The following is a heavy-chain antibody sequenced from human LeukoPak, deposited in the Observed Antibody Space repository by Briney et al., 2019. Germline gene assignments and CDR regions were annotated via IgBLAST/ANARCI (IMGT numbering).Heavy chain of an antibody. CDR1: GGTFSSYA. CDR3: ANLGYSYGQYYFDY. Sequence: GASVKVSCKASGGTFSSYAISWVRQAPGQGLEWMGGIIPIFGTANYAQKFQGRVTITADESTSTAYMELSSLRSEDTAVYYCANLGYSYGQYYFDYWGQGTLVTVSS. CDR2: IIPIFGTA. D-gene: IGHD5-18*01. V-gene: IGHV1-69*13. J-gene: IGHJ4*02.